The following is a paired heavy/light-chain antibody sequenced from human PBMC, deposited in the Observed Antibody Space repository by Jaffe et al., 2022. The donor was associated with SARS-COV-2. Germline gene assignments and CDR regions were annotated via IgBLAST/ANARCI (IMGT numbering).Heavy chain of an antibody. CDR3: AREAGGFKPGYYDFWSGDPNHYYYYYGMDV. V-gene: IGHV4-61*02. J-gene: IGHJ6*02. Sequence: QVQLQESGPGLVKPSQTLSLTCTVSGGSISSGSYYWSWIRQPAGKGLEWIGRIYTSGSTNYNPSLKSRVTISVDTSKNQFSLKLSSVTAADTAVYYCAREAGGFKPGYYDFWSGDPNHYYYYYGMDVWGQGTTVTVSS. CDR2: IYTSGST. CDR1: GGSISSGSYY. D-gene: IGHD3-3*01.
Light chain of an antibody. Sequence: EIVLTQSPGTLSLSPGERATLSCRASQSVSSSYLAWYQQKPGQAPRLLIYGASSRATGIPDRFSGSGSGTDFTLTISRLEPEDFAVYYCQQYGSSHTFGPGTKVDIK. J-gene: IGKJ3*01. CDR2: GAS. CDR3: QQYGSSHT. V-gene: IGKV3-20*01. CDR1: QSVSSSY.